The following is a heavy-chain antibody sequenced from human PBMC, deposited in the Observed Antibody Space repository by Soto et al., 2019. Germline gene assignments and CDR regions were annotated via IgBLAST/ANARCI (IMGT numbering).Heavy chain of an antibody. CDR1: GFTFSSYG. Sequence: PGGSLRLSCAASGFTFSSYGMHWVRQAPGKGLEWVAVISYDGSNKYYADSVKGRFTISRDNSKNTLYLQMNSLRAEDTAVYYCAKDRDGSVTFPFYYYYGMDVWGQGTTVTVSS. V-gene: IGHV3-30*18. D-gene: IGHD3-10*01. CDR2: ISYDGSNK. CDR3: AKDRDGSVTFPFYYYYGMDV. J-gene: IGHJ6*02.